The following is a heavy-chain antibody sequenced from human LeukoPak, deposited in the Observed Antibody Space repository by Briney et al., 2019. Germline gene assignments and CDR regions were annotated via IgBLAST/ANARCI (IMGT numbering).Heavy chain of an antibody. CDR3: ANGLPRFDP. D-gene: IGHD4-11*01. V-gene: IGHV1-69*06. CDR2: IIPIFGTA. CDR1: GYTFTGYY. J-gene: IGHJ5*02. Sequence: ASVKVSCKASGYTFTGYYMHWVRQAPGQGLEWMGGIIPIFGTANYAQKFQGRVTITADKSTSTAYMELSSLRSEDTAVYYCANGLPRFDPWGQGTLVTVSS.